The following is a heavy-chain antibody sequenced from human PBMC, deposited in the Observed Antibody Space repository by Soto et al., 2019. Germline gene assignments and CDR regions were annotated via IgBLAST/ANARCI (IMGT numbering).Heavy chain of an antibody. V-gene: IGHV1-69*12. CDR1: GGTFSNSA. Sequence: QVQLEQSGAEVKKPGSSVNVSCKASGGTFSNSAISWVRQAPGQGLEWMGGIMPIFRTPDYAQKFQGRVTITADESTTTAYMELSGLKPDDTAVYYCARDNDRAQLGGNYYYILDVWGQGNTLTVSS. CDR3: ARDNDRAQLGGNYYYILDV. CDR2: IMPIFRTP. D-gene: IGHD1-1*01. J-gene: IGHJ6*02.